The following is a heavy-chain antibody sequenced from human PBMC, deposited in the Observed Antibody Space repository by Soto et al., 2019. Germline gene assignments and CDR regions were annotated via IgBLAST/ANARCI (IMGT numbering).Heavy chain of an antibody. Sequence: SETLSLTCTVSGGSLSSYYWSWIRQPPGKGLEWIGYIYYSGSTNYNPSLKSRVTISLDTSKNQFSLKLSSVTAADTAVYYCASRVPPAYYYGMDVWGQGTTVTVSS. D-gene: IGHD2-2*01. V-gene: IGHV4-59*01. CDR2: IYYSGST. CDR3: ASRVPPAYYYGMDV. CDR1: GGSLSSYY. J-gene: IGHJ6*02.